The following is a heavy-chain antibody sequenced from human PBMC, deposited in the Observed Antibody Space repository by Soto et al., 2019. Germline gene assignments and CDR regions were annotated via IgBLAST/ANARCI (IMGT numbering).Heavy chain of an antibody. J-gene: IGHJ4*02. V-gene: IGHV4-4*02. CDR1: GGSFTSNNW. Sequence: QVQLQESGPGLVKPSGTLSLTCAVSGGSFTSNNWWTWVRKPPGQGMEWIGEIYRTGSTNYNPSLTSRGTISLDKSENQFSLKVTSLTAADTAVYYCASRDPGTSVDYWGQGTLVTVSS. D-gene: IGHD1-7*01. CDR2: IYRTGST. CDR3: ASRDPGTSVDY.